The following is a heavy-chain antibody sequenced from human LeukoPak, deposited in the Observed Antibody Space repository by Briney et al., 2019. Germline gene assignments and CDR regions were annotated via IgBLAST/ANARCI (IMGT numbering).Heavy chain of an antibody. J-gene: IGHJ6*03. CDR3: ARGTYGYYMDV. CDR1: GYSISSGYY. Sequence: SETLSLTCAVSGYSISSGYYWGWIRQPPGKGLEWIGSIYRSGSTFYNPSLKSRVAISLDTSKNQFSLKLSSVTAADTAVYFCARGTYGYYMDVWGKGTTVTVSS. V-gene: IGHV4-38-2*01. D-gene: IGHD4-17*01. CDR2: IYRSGST.